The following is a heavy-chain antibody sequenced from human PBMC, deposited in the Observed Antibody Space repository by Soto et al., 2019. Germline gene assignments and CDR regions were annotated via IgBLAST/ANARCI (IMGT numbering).Heavy chain of an antibody. J-gene: IGHJ4*02. CDR2: INSDGSST. CDR3: ARGPEGINWYTHPIDY. D-gene: IGHD6-13*01. V-gene: IGHV3-74*01. Sequence: WGSLRLSCAASGFTFISYWMRLFRQFPWKGLVWVSRINSDGSSTSYADSVKGRFTISRDNAKNMLYLQMNSLRVEDTAVYYCARGPEGINWYTHPIDYWGQGTLVTVSS. CDR1: GFTFISYW.